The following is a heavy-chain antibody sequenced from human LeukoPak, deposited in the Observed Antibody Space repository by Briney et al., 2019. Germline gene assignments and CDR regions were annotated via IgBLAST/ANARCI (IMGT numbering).Heavy chain of an antibody. Sequence: GESLKISCKGSGYTFTTYWIGWVRQMPGKGLEWMGIIYPGDSDTRYSPSFQGQVTILADKSISIAYLQWSSLKASDTAMYYCARQRDMRTWFDPWGQGTLVTVSS. V-gene: IGHV5-51*01. D-gene: IGHD2-15*01. CDR3: ARQRDMRTWFDP. CDR2: IYPGDSDT. CDR1: GYTFTTYW. J-gene: IGHJ5*02.